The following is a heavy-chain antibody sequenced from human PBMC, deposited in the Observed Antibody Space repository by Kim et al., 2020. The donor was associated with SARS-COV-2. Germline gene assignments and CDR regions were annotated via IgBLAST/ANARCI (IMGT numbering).Heavy chain of an antibody. J-gene: IGHJ4*02. Sequence: GTANYAQKFQDRVTITADESTSTAYMELSSLRSEDTAVYYCARDSGGLSYWGQGTLVTVSS. V-gene: IGHV1-69*01. CDR2: GTA. D-gene: IGHD3-16*02. CDR3: ARDSGGLSY.